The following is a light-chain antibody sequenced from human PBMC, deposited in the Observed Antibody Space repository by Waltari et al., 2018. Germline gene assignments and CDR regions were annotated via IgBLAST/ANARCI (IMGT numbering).Light chain of an antibody. CDR3: SMYMGSGVWV. J-gene: IGLJ3*02. CDR1: SGSVSSTSY. V-gene: IGLV8-61*01. Sequence: QTVVTQAPSLSVSPGGTVTLTCALRSGSVSSTSYPTWYQQTPGQPPRTLVYKGISRSSGVPDRFSGSILGNTAALTITGAQADDESDYYCSMYMGSGVWVFGGGTKLTVL. CDR2: KGI.